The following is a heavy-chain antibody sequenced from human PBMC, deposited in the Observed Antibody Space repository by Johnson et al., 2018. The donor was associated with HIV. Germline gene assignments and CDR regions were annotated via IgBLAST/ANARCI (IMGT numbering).Heavy chain of an antibody. V-gene: IGHV3-30-3*01. CDR3: ARDFQWLEAFDI. J-gene: IGHJ3*02. CDR2: ISYGGNNK. Sequence: QVQLVESGGGLVQPGRSLRLSCAASGFTFSTYAMHWVRQAPGKGLEWVAVISYGGNNKYYADSVKGRFTISRENSKNTLYLQMNSLRPEDTGIYYCARDFQWLEAFDIWGQGTMVTVSS. CDR1: GFTFSTYA. D-gene: IGHD6-19*01.